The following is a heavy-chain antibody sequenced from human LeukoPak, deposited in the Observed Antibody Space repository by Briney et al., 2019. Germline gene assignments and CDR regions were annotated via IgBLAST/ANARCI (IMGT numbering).Heavy chain of an antibody. J-gene: IGHJ5*02. CDR1: GYTFTGYY. CDR2: INPNSGGT. V-gene: IGHV1-2*02. Sequence: ASVKVSCKASGYTFTGYYMHWVRQAPGHGLEWMGCINPNSGGTNYAQKFQARLTMTRDTSISTAYMELSRLRSDDTAVYYCARAAEQWLTNWFDPWGQGTLVTVSS. CDR3: ARAAEQWLTNWFDP. D-gene: IGHD6-19*01.